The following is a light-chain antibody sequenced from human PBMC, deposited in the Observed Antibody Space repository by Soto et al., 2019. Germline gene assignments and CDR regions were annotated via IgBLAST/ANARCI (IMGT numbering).Light chain of an antibody. CDR2: AAS. Sequence: DIQMTQSPSSLSASVGDRVTITCRASQSISTYLSWYQQEPGKAPKLLIYAASSLQSGVPSRFSGSGSGTEFTLTISSLQPEDFATYDCQQHYNTPGTFGQGTMVEIK. CDR1: QSISTY. CDR3: QQHYNTPGT. J-gene: IGKJ1*01. V-gene: IGKV1-39*01.